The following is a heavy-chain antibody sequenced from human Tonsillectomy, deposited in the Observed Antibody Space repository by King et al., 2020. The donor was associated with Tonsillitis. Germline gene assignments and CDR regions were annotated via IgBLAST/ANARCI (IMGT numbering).Heavy chain of an antibody. V-gene: IGHV5-51*01. CDR2: IYPSDSDT. CDR3: ARRDTGNYGNALDI. Sequence: VQLVQSGAEVKKPGESLKISCKGSGYNFRTYWIGWVRQKPGKGLEWMGIIYPSDSDTRYSPSFQGQVTISADKSISTAYLQWSSLKASDTAIYYCARRDTGNYGNALDIWVQGTMVTVSS. J-gene: IGHJ3*02. D-gene: IGHD4-11*01. CDR1: GYNFRTYW.